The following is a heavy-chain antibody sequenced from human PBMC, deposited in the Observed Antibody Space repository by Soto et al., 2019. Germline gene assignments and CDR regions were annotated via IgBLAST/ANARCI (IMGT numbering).Heavy chain of an antibody. V-gene: IGHV4-30-4*01. CDR3: VREDDGGDRDYYGLDV. J-gene: IGHJ6*02. CDR1: GGSISSDHYH. Sequence: QVQLQESGPGLVRPSQTLSLTCTVSGGSISSDHYHWTWIRQTPGKGLEWIGYIHYSGSGYYNPSIQCRVTMSVDTSKNLFSLKLSSVTAADTAVYFCVREDDGGDRDYYGLDVWGQGTTVTVSS. CDR2: IHYSGSG. D-gene: IGHD4-17*01.